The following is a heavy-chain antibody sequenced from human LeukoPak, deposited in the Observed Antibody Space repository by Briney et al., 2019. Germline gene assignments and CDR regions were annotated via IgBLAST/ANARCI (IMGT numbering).Heavy chain of an antibody. D-gene: IGHD3-3*01. CDR3: TTDDPYELETIFGVVTAFDY. Sequence: GGSLRLSCAASGFTFSSYSMNWVRQAPGKGLEWVSYITTSSDTIYYADSVKGRFTISRDNAKNSLYLQMNSLRAEDTAVYYCTTDDPYELETIFGVVTAFDYWGQGTLVTVSS. CDR1: GFTFSSYS. V-gene: IGHV3-48*01. CDR2: ITTSSDTI. J-gene: IGHJ4*02.